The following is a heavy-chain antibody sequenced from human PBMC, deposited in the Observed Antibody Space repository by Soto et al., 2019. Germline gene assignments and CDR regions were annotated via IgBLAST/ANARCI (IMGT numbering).Heavy chain of an antibody. D-gene: IGHD4-4*01. Sequence: ETLALTCNVSGGSISSTSYYWGWIRQPPGQGLEWIGSIYYGGSTYYNPSLKSRITMSVDTSKNQFSLNLKSVTASDTAVYFCVSLRTTVITPAYIDYWGPAVLLTVSS. J-gene: IGHJ4*02. CDR2: IYYGGST. CDR1: GGSISSTSYY. CDR3: VSLRTTVITPAYIDY. V-gene: IGHV4-39*01.